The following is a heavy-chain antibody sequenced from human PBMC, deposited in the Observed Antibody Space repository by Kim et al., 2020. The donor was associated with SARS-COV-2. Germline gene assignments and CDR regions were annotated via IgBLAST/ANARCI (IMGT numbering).Heavy chain of an antibody. Sequence: GGSLRLSCAASGFTFSSYAMHWVRQAPGKGLEWVAVISYDGSNKYYADSVKGRFTISRDNSKNTLYLQMNSLRAEDTAVYYCAREGDIVVVVAATPLDYWGQGTLVTVSS. CDR2: ISYDGSNK. CDR1: GFTFSSYA. D-gene: IGHD2-15*01. CDR3: AREGDIVVVVAATPLDY. J-gene: IGHJ4*02. V-gene: IGHV3-30*04.